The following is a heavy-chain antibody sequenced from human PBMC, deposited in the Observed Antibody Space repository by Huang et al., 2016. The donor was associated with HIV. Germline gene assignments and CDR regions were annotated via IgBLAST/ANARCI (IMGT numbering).Heavy chain of an antibody. J-gene: IGHJ4*02. D-gene: IGHD3-10*01. CDR3: ARAPHYGSGSYYY. CDR1: GGSFSGYD. Sequence: QVQLHQWGAGLLKPSETLSLTCAVYGGSFSGYDWSWIRQPPGKGLAWIGEITHSGSTNYNPSLKSRVTISEETSKNQFSLKLSSVTAADTAVYYCARAPHYGSGSYYYWGQGTLVTVSS. CDR2: ITHSGST. V-gene: IGHV4-34*01.